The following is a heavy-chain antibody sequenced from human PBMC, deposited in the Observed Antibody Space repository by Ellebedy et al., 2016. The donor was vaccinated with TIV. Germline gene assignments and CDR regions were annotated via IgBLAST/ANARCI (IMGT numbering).Heavy chain of an antibody. D-gene: IGHD6-6*01. CDR3: AASSSSEDY. Sequence: GESLKISXAASGFNVSIYGMHWVRQAPGKGLEWVAVISYDGTKKYYADSVKGRFTISRDNSKNTLFLQMNSLRVEDTAVYFCAASSSSEDYWGQGTLVTVSS. CDR2: ISYDGTKK. V-gene: IGHV3-30*03. CDR1: GFNVSIYG. J-gene: IGHJ4*02.